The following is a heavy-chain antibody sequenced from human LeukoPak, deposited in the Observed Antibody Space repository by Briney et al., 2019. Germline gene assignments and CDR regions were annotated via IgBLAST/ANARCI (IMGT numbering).Heavy chain of an antibody. J-gene: IGHJ4*02. CDR3: ARGDYYDSSGYYGPFDY. CDR1: GGSISSHY. V-gene: IGHV4-59*11. Sequence: SETLSLTCTVSGGSISSHYWSWIRQPPGKGLEWIGYIYYSGSTNYNPSLKSRVTISVDTSKNQFSLELSSVTAADTAVYYCARGDYYDSSGYYGPFDYWGQGTLVTVSS. D-gene: IGHD3-22*01. CDR2: IYYSGST.